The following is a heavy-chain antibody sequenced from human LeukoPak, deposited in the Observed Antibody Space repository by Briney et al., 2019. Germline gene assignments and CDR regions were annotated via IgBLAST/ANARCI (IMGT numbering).Heavy chain of an antibody. CDR2: IRYDGSNR. V-gene: IGHV3-30*02. CDR1: GFTFSSYG. D-gene: IGHD6-13*01. CDR3: ADHSLGYSSSWSLY. J-gene: IGHJ4*02. Sequence: GGSLRLSCAASGFTFSSYGMHWVRQAPGKGLEWVAFIRYDGSNRYYADSVKGRFTISRDNSKNTLYLQMNSLRAKDTAVYYCADHSLGYSSSWSLYWGQGTLVTVSS.